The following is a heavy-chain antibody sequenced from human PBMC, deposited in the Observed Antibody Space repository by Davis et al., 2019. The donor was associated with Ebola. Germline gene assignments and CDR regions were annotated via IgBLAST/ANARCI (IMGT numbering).Heavy chain of an antibody. CDR2: ISGSGGST. J-gene: IGHJ4*02. CDR3: AKGPHYYGYFDY. Sequence: GGSLRLSCTDSVITFSSYAMTWFLPSPCPFLSFVSAISGSGGSTYYADSVKGRFTISRDNAKNSLYLQMNSLRAEDTALYYCAKGPHYYGYFDYWGQGTLVTVSS. D-gene: IGHD3-10*01. CDR1: VITFSSYA. V-gene: IGHV3-23*01.